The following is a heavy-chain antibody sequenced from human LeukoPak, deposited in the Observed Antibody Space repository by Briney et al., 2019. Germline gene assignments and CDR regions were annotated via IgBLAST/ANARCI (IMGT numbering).Heavy chain of an antibody. J-gene: IGHJ6*02. CDR3: ARDRIFGVVITPYYYYYGMDV. D-gene: IGHD3-3*01. CDR2: IYTSGST. CDR1: GGSISSYY. V-gene: IGHV4-4*07. Sequence: SETLSLTCTVSGGSISSYYWSWIGQPAGKGLEWNGRIYTSGSTNYNPSPKSRVTVSVDTSKNQFSLKLSSVTAADTAVYYCARDRIFGVVITPYYYYYGMDVWGQATTVTVSS.